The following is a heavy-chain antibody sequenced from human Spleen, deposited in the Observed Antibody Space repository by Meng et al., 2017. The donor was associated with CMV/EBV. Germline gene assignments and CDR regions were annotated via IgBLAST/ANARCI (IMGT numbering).Heavy chain of an antibody. V-gene: IGHV3-30*04. CDR2: ISNDGSDK. CDR1: GFPFSSYA. J-gene: IGHJ5*02. CDR3: ARGDILTGDNWFDP. D-gene: IGHD3-9*01. Sequence: SGFPFSSYAMHWVRQAPGKGLEWVAVISNDGSDKYYADSVKGRFTISRDNSKNTLYLQMNSLRAEDTAVYYCARGDILTGDNWFDPWGQGTLVTVSS.